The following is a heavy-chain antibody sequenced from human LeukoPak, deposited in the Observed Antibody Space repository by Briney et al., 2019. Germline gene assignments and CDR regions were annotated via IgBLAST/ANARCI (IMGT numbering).Heavy chain of an antibody. CDR1: RFIFSVYG. V-gene: IGHV3-33*05. CDR2: MSYDENTE. Sequence: GGSLRLSCVASRFIFSVYGMHWVRQAPGKGLEWVAFMSYDENTEYYIDSVKGRFTISRDNSKNTLFLQLNNLRPEDTGVYYCARDGSTNSQNWFDPWGQGTLVSVPS. CDR3: ARDGSTNSQNWFDP. D-gene: IGHD2-8*01. J-gene: IGHJ5*02.